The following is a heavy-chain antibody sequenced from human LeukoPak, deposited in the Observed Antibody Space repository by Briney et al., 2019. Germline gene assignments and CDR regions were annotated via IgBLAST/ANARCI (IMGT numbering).Heavy chain of an antibody. J-gene: IGHJ4*01. D-gene: IGHD6-19*01. CDR3: ARHGIAVASISRPFDY. Sequence: SETLSLTCTVSGGSINSYYWGWIRQPPGKGLEWIGYIYYSGSTKYNPSLKSRVTISVDTSKNQFSLRLSYVTAADTAVYYCARHGIAVASISRPFDYWGQGTLVSVSS. CDR1: GGSINSYY. V-gene: IGHV4-59*08. CDR2: IYYSGST.